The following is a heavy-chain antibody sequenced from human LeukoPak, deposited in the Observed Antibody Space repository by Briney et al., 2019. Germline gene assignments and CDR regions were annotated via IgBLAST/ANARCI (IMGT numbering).Heavy chain of an antibody. V-gene: IGHV1-46*01. CDR3: AREYSSSWEANYMEL. Sequence: ASVKVSCKASGYTFTSCYMHWGRQGPGQGLGWMGISNPSGGSTSYAQKFPGRLTMTRDTSTSTAYMELSSLRSEDTAVYYRAREYSSSWEANYMELWGKGPTVTVSS. J-gene: IGHJ6*03. CDR2: SNPSGGST. D-gene: IGHD6-13*01. CDR1: GYTFTSCY.